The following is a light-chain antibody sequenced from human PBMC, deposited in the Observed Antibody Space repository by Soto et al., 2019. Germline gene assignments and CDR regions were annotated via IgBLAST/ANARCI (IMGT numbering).Light chain of an antibody. Sequence: QSVLPQPPSASGTPGQRVTISCSGSSSNIGSNTVNWYQQLPGTAHKLLIYSNNQRPSGVPDRFSGSKSGTSASLAISGLQSEDEADYYCAAWDDSLNGVFGGGTKLTVL. CDR2: SNN. V-gene: IGLV1-44*01. CDR3: AAWDDSLNGV. J-gene: IGLJ3*02. CDR1: SSNIGSNT.